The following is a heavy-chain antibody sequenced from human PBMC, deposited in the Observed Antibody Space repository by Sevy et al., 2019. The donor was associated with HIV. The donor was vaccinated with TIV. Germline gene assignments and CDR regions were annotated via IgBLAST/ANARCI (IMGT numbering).Heavy chain of an antibody. J-gene: IGHJ4*02. CDR2: IKSKTDGGTT. CDR1: GFTFNNAW. D-gene: IGHD1-26*01. CDR3: TILSGSSGRGYYFDY. V-gene: IGHV3-15*01. Sequence: GGSLRLSCAASGFTFNNAWMNWVRQAPGKGLEWVGRIKSKTDGGTTDYAAPVKGRFTISRDDSKNTLYLQMNSLKTEDTAVYYCTILSGSSGRGYYFDYWGQGTLVTVSS.